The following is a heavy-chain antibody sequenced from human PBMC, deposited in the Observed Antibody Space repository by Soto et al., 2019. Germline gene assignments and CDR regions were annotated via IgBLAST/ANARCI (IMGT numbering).Heavy chain of an antibody. D-gene: IGHD3-10*01. Sequence: QVQLVESGGGVVQPGRSLRLSCAASGFTFNNYGMHWVRQAPGKGLEWVAVISYHGSNKIYADSVKGRFTISRDDSKNTLYVQMNSLRPEDTAVYYCAKDPAGSTLGFFEICGQGTLVTVSS. J-gene: IGHJ3*02. CDR1: GFTFNNYG. V-gene: IGHV3-30*18. CDR3: AKDPAGSTLGFFEI. CDR2: ISYHGSNK.